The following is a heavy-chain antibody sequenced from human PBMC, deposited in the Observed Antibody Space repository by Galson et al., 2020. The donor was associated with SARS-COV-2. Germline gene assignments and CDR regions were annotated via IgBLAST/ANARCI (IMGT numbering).Heavy chain of an antibody. D-gene: IGHD5-12*01. V-gene: IGHV4-30-2*01. CDR2: MFHSGNT. Sequence: SETLSLTCAVSGGSISNDAYSWSWIRQPPGKGLEWIANMFHSGNTYYNPSLKSRVTISVDRSKNQFSLNLRSVTAADTAVYYCARKVATNNDYFYYGLDVWGQGTTVIVSS. CDR1: GGSISNDAYS. CDR3: ARKVATNNDYFYYGLDV. J-gene: IGHJ6*02.